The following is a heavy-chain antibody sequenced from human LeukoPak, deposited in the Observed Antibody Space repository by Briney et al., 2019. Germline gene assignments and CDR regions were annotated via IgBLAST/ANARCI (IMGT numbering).Heavy chain of an antibody. Sequence: SETLSLTCTVSGGSISSGGYYWGWIRQPPGKGLEWIGSIYYSGSTYYNPSLKSRVTISVDTSKNQFSLKLSSVTAADTAVYYCARQYYGDYNAFDIWGQGTMVTVSS. J-gene: IGHJ3*02. CDR1: GGSISSGGYY. D-gene: IGHD4-17*01. CDR2: IYYSGST. V-gene: IGHV4-39*01. CDR3: ARQYYGDYNAFDI.